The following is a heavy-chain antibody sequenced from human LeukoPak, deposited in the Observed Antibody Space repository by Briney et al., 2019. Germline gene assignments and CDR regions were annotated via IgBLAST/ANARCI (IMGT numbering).Heavy chain of an antibody. CDR3: ARYCTGGSCYGSKFDC. CDR2: IYYTGST. D-gene: IGHD2-15*01. J-gene: IGHJ4*02. Sequence: SETLSLTCSVSGGSISSYYWSWIRQPPGEGLQWIGHIYYTGSTTYNPSLESRVTISLNTSKNQFSLKLSSVTAADTAVYYCARYCTGGSCYGSKFDCWGRGTLATVSS. V-gene: IGHV4-59*01. CDR1: GGSISSYY.